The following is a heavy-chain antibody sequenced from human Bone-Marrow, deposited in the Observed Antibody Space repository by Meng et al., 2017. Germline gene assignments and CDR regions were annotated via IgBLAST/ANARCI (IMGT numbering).Heavy chain of an antibody. V-gene: IGHV3-20*04. CDR3: ARQIVLRKWGMDV. D-gene: IGHD6-6*01. Sequence: GESLKISCAASGFTFDDYGMRWVRQAPGKGLEWVSGINWNGGSTGYADSVKGRFTISRDNAKNSLYLQMNSLRAEDTAVYYCARQIVLRKWGMDVWGQGTTVTVSS. CDR1: GFTFDDYG. CDR2: INWNGGST. J-gene: IGHJ6*02.